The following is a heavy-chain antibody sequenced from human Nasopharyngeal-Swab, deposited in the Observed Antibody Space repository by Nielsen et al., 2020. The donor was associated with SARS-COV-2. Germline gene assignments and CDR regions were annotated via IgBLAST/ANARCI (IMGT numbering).Heavy chain of an antibody. CDR1: GFTFRSYG. V-gene: IGHV3-30*18. J-gene: IGHJ3*02. CDR3: AKEGEWELLKNAFDI. Sequence: GESLKISCAASGFTFRSYGMHWVRQAPGKGLEWVAVISYDGSNKYYADSVKGRFTISRDNSKNTLYLQMNSLRAEDTAVYYCAKEGEWELLKNAFDIWGQGTMVTVSS. CDR2: ISYDGSNK. D-gene: IGHD1-26*01.